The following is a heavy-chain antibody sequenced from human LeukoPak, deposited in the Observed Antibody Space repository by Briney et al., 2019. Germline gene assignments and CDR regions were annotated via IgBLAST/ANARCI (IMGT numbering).Heavy chain of an antibody. CDR2: ISSSGSTI. V-gene: IGHV3-11*01. J-gene: IGHJ4*02. CDR3: ARDLEAAAGRPPFDY. Sequence: GRSLRLSCAASGFIFSDYYMSWIRQAPGKGLEWVSYISSSGSTIYYADSVKGRFTISRDNAKNSLYLQMNSLRAEDTAVYYCARDLEAAAGRPPFDYWGQGTLVTVSS. D-gene: IGHD6-13*01. CDR1: GFIFSDYY.